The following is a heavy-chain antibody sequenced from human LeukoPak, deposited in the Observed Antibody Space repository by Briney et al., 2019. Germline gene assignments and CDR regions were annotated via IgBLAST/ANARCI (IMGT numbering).Heavy chain of an antibody. J-gene: IGHJ1*01. D-gene: IGHD3-22*01. CDR2: IYDSGST. CDR3: AGHGSSGTYFQH. V-gene: IGHV4-39*01. Sequence: PSETLSLTCTVSGGSIRSSYYYWGWIRQPPGKGLEWIGSIYDSGSTYYNPSLKSRVTISVDTSKNQFSLKLNSVTAADTAVYYCAGHGSSGTYFQHWGQGTLVTVSS. CDR1: GGSIRSSYYY.